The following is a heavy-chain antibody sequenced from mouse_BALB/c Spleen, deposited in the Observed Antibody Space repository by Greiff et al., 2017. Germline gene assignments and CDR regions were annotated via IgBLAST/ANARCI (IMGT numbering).Heavy chain of an antibody. D-gene: IGHD2-4*01. J-gene: IGHJ2*01. CDR3: ARSGTMIDY. V-gene: IGHV1-7*01. CDR1: GYTFTSYW. Sequence: QVQLKESGAELAKPGASVKMSCKASGYTFTSYWMHWVKQRPGQGLEWIGYINPSTGYTEYNQKFKDKATLTADKSSSTAYMQLSSLTSEDSAVYYCARSGTMIDYWGQGTTLTVSS. CDR2: INPSTGYT.